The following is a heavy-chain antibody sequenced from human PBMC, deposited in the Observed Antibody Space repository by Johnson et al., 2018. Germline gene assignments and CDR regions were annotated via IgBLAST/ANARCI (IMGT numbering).Heavy chain of an antibody. J-gene: IGHJ3*02. Sequence: VQLVQSGGGLVQPGGSLRLSCAASGFTLSSYWMHWVRQAPGKGLVWVSRISSDGSSTSYADSVKGRFPISRDNAKNTLYLQMNSLRVEDTAVYYCATGDSHAFDIWGQGTMVSVSS. CDR2: ISSDGSST. CDR1: GFTLSSYW. V-gene: IGHV3-74*02. CDR3: ATGDSHAFDI. D-gene: IGHD7-27*01.